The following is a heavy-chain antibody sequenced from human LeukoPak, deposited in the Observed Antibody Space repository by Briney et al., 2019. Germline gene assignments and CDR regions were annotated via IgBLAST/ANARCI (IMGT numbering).Heavy chain of an antibody. Sequence: GGSLRLSCAASGFTFSRYTMNWVRQAPGKGLEWVSSISSSSSHMDYADSVKGRFTISRDSAKNSLYLQMNSLRAEDTAVYYCATPADAFDIWGQGTMVTVSS. CDR3: ATPADAFDI. CDR2: ISSSSSHM. V-gene: IGHV3-21*01. J-gene: IGHJ3*02. CDR1: GFTFSRYT.